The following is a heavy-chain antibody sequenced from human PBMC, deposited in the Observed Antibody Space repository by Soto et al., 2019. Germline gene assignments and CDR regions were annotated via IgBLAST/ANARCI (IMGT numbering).Heavy chain of an antibody. CDR3: ASAVLPYYYDSSGYLYWYFDY. D-gene: IGHD3-22*01. CDR2: INAGNGNT. J-gene: IGHJ4*02. CDR1: GYGFTSYA. V-gene: IGHV1-3*01. Sequence: ASVKVSCQASGYGFTSYAIHWVRQAPGQRLEWMGWINAGNGNTKYSQKFQGRVTITRDTSASTAYMELSSLRSEDTAVYYCASAVLPYYYDSSGYLYWYFDYWGQGTLVTVSS.